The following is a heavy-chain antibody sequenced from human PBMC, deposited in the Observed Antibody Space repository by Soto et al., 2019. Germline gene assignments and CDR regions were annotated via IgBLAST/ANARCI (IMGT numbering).Heavy chain of an antibody. Sequence: GGSLRLSCAASGFTFSSCAMSWCRQAPGKELEWVSAISGSGGSTYYADSVKGRFTISRDNSKNTLYLQMNSLRAEDTAVYYCAKDIVLLLHDIRLPEICAVCGQGTTVTGSS. D-gene: IGHD2-8*01. CDR2: ISGSGGST. CDR3: AKDIVLLLHDIRLPEICAV. V-gene: IGHV3-23*01. CDR1: GFTFSSCA. J-gene: IGHJ6*02.